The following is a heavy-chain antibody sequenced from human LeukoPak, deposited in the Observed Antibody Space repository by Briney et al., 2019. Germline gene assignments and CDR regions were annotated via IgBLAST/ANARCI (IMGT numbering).Heavy chain of an antibody. D-gene: IGHD3-10*01. CDR2: INTEGSSK. J-gene: IGHJ6*02. Sequence: GGSLRLSGAGFGFTFRRSWMRGVGQAPGKGLLWGSRINTEGSSKSYAVSVKGRFPISRHNADNTLYLQINTQRAEDTAVHYCARGAIVRRAYGMVVWGQGTTVTVSS. V-gene: IGHV3-74*01. CDR1: GFTFRRSW. CDR3: ARGAIVRRAYGMVV.